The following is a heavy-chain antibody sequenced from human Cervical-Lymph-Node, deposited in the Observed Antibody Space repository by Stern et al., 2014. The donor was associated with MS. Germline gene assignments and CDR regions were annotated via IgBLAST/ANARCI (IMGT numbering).Heavy chain of an antibody. D-gene: IGHD3-10*01. V-gene: IGHV4-31*03. J-gene: IGHJ6*02. Sequence: QVQLQESGPGLVKPSQTLSLTCTVSGASISSGNNFWTWIRQLPGKGLEWIGYIYDSESTYYKPSRKSRVTISVDTSKNQFSLKLTSVTAADTAVYYCARDRNPRGRTHQYYGMDVWGQGTTVTVSS. CDR2: IYDSEST. CDR1: GASISSGNNF. CDR3: ARDRNPRGRTHQYYGMDV.